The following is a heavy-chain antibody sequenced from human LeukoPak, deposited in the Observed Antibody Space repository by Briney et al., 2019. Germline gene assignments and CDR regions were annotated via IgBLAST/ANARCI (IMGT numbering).Heavy chain of an antibody. J-gene: IGHJ4*02. D-gene: IGHD6-19*01. CDR2: ISDSGGST. CDR1: GLTFSNYA. V-gene: IGHV3-23*01. CDR3: AKGVAVASPYYFDY. Sequence: GGSLRLSCAASGLTFSNYAMSWVRQAPGKGLEWVSGISDSGGSTYYADSVKGRFTISRDNSKNTLYLQMNSLRAEDTAVYYCAKGVAVASPYYFDYWGQGTLVTVSS.